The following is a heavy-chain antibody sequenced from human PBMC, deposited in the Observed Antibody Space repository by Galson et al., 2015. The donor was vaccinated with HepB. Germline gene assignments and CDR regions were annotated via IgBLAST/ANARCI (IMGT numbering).Heavy chain of an antibody. D-gene: IGHD3-10*01. CDR3: AKGGGRFGDFDY. J-gene: IGHJ4*02. CDR2: IYSGGST. CDR1: GFAVGSNY. Sequence: SLRLSCAASGFAVGSNYMSWVRQAPGKGLEWVSVIYSGGSTYYADSLKGRFTISRDSSKNTLYVQMNSLRAEDTAVYYCAKGGGRFGDFDYWGQGTLVTVSS. V-gene: IGHV3-53*01.